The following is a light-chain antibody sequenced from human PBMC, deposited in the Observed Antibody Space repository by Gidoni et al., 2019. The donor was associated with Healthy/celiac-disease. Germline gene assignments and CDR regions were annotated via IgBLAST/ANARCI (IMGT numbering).Light chain of an antibody. J-gene: IGLJ3*02. CDR3: AAWGDSLNGWV. V-gene: IGLV1-44*01. CDR1: SYNIGSNT. CDR2: SNN. Sequence: QPVLTHLPSPSATPWQLVTISGSGSSYNIGSNTVNCYQQLTGTAPKLLIYSNNQRPSGVPDRFSGSKSGTSASLAISGLQSEDEADYYCAAWGDSLNGWVFGGGTKLTVL.